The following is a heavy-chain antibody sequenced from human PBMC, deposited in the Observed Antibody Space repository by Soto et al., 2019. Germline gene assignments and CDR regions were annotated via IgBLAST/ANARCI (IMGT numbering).Heavy chain of an antibody. CDR2: ISYDGSNK. V-gene: IGHV3-30*18. J-gene: IGHJ4*02. Sequence: GGSLRLSCAASGFTFSSYGMHWVRQAPGKGLEWVAVISYDGSNKYYADSVKGRFTISRDNSKNTLYLQMNSLRAEDTAVYYCAKEPGYSYGYEYYFDYWGQGTLVTVSS. D-gene: IGHD5-18*01. CDR3: AKEPGYSYGYEYYFDY. CDR1: GFTFSSYG.